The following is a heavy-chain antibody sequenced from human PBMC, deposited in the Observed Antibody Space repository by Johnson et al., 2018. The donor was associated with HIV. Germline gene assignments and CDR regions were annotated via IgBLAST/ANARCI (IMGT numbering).Heavy chain of an antibody. CDR3: SKEVI. J-gene: IGHJ3*02. V-gene: IGHV3-74*01. CDR1: VFTFSSYW. Sequence: VQLVESGGGVVQPGRSLRLSCAASVFTFSSYWMHWVRQAPGKGLVWVSRINSDGSSTSYADSVKGRFTISRDNSKNTLYLQMNSLRAGDTAVYFCSKEVIWGQGTMVTVSS. CDR2: INSDGSST.